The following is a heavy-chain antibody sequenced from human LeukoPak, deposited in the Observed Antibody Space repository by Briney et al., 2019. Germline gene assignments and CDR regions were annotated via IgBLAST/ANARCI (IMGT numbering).Heavy chain of an antibody. Sequence: GRSLRLSCAASGFTFSSYGMHWVRQAPGKGLEWVAVIWYDGSNKYYADSVKGRFTISRDNSKNTLYLQMNSLRAEDTAVYYCARARQLTTLFQHWGQGTLVTVSS. V-gene: IGHV3-33*01. CDR2: IWYDGSNK. CDR1: GFTFSSYG. CDR3: ARARQLTTLFQH. D-gene: IGHD2-2*01. J-gene: IGHJ1*01.